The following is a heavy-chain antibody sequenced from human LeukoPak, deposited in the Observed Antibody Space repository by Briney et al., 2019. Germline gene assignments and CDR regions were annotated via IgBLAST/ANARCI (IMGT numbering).Heavy chain of an antibody. CDR1: GGTFSSYA. CDR3: ARPGTTGTTGAFDY. V-gene: IGHV1-69*05. Sequence: SVKVSCKASGGTFSSYAISWVRQAPGQGLEWMGGIIPIFGTANYAQKFQGRVTVTTDESTSTAYMELSSLRSEDTAVYYCARPGTTGTTGAFDYWGQGTLVTVSS. D-gene: IGHD1-1*01. J-gene: IGHJ4*02. CDR2: IIPIFGTA.